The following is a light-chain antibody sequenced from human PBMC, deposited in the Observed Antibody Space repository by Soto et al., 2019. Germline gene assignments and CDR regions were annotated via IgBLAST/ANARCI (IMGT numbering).Light chain of an antibody. Sequence: EIVMTQSPATLSVSPGERVTLSCMASQGVGSTLAWYRQQPGQAPRLLIYDAYIRATGVPARFSGSGSGTEFTLTISSLQPEDFATYFCQQVESYPSTFGGGTKVDIK. CDR1: QGVGST. CDR2: DAY. CDR3: QQVESYPST. J-gene: IGKJ4*01. V-gene: IGKV3-15*01.